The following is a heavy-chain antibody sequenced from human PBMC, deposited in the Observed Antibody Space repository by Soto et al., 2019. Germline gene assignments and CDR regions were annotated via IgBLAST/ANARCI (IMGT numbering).Heavy chain of an antibody. V-gene: IGHV4-59*01. J-gene: IGHJ2*01. Sequence: QVQLQESGPGLVKPSETLSLTCSVSGGSISTYYWSWIRQAPGKGLEWIGYVYYTGTTNFNPSLKSRVTISVDTSKNQFSLKLDSVAAADTAVYYCARLRDGYNYGSDWYIYLWGRGTLVTVSS. CDR3: ARLRDGYNYGSDWYIYL. CDR1: GGSISTYY. CDR2: VYYTGTT. D-gene: IGHD5-12*01.